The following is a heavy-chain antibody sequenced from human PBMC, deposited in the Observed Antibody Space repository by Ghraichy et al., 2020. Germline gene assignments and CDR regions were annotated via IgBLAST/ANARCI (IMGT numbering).Heavy chain of an antibody. CDR1: GFTFSSYS. D-gene: IGHD3-22*01. CDR3: ARWTYYDSSGYLFDY. V-gene: IGHV3-21*01. CDR2: ISSSSSYI. Sequence: GVLNISCAASGFTFSSYSMNWVRQAPGKGLEWVSSISSSSSYIYYADSVKGRFTISRDNAKNSLYLQMNSLRAEDTAVYYCARWTYYDSSGYLFDYWGQGTLVTVSS. J-gene: IGHJ4*02.